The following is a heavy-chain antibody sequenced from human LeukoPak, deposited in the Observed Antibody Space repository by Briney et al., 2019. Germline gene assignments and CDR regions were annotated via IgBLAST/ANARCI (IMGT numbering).Heavy chain of an antibody. V-gene: IGHV3-74*03. D-gene: IGHD4-23*01. Sequence: PGGSLRLSCAASGFTFSSYWMHWVRQAPGKGLVWVSGTNTDGSSTMYAGFVKGRFTIDRDNAKNTLYLQMNSLRAEDTAVYYCYGANAEHWGQGTLVTVSS. CDR2: TNTDGSST. CDR1: GFTFSSYW. J-gene: IGHJ1*01. CDR3: YGANAEH.